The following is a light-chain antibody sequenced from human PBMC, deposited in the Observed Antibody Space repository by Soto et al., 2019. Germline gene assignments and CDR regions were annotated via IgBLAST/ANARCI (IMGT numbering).Light chain of an antibody. CDR2: GAS. J-gene: IGKJ4*01. CDR3: HQHAVSPLT. CDR1: QSVSSSY. Sequence: IVLTQSPGTLSFSKGERATLSCRASQSVSSSYLAWYQQKPGQAPRLLIYGASSRATGIPDRFSGSGSGTDFTLTISRLEPDDFAVYYCHQHAVSPLTFGGGTKVDIK. V-gene: IGKV3-20*01.